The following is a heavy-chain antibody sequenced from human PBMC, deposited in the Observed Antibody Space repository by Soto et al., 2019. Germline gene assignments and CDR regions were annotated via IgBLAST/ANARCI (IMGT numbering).Heavy chain of an antibody. CDR3: AHSRYCTFAACYRDFDY. CDR2: IYWDDDK. Sequence: QITLKESGPTLVKPTQTLTLTCTFSGFSLSTDRVGVAWIRQPPGKALEWLALIYWDDDKRYSPSLKSRLTITKDTSKNPVVLTMTNMDPVDTATYFCAHSRYCTFAACYRDFDYWGQGTLVTVSS. CDR1: GFSLSTDRVG. D-gene: IGHD2-8*01. J-gene: IGHJ4*02. V-gene: IGHV2-5*02.